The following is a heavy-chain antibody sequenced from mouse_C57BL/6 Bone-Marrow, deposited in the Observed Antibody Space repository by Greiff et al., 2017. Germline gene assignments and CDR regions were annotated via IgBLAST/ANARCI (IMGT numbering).Heavy chain of an antibody. CDR3: AREGYYDYDLYYARDY. D-gene: IGHD2-4*01. V-gene: IGHV1-69*01. Sequence: VQLQQPGAELVMPGASVKLSCKASGYTFTSYWMHWVKQRPGQGLEWIGEIDPSDSYTNYNQKFKGKSTLTVDKSSSTAYMQLSSLTSEDSAVDYCAREGYYDYDLYYARDYWGQGTSVTVSS. CDR2: IDPSDSYT. CDR1: GYTFTSYW. J-gene: IGHJ4*01.